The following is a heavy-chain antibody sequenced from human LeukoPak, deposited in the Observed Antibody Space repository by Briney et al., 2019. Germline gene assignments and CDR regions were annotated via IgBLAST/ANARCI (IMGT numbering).Heavy chain of an antibody. CDR3: ARSGRGYKVY. D-gene: IGHD5-18*01. CDR1: GYTFTGYY. V-gene: IGHV1-2*06. CDR2: INPNRGGT. Sequence: ASVTVSCKGSGYTFTGYYMHWLRQAPGQGLEWMGRINPNRGGTNYAQKFQGRVTMNRDTSISTAYMELSRLRSDDTAVYYCARSGRGYKVYWGQGTLVTVSS. J-gene: IGHJ4*02.